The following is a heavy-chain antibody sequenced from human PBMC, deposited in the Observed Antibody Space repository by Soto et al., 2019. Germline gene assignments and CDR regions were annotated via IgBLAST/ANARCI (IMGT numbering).Heavy chain of an antibody. J-gene: IGHJ6*02. Sequence: SVKVSCKDSGGTFSSYTIRWVRQAPGQGLEWMGRIIPILGIANYAQKFQGRVTITADKSTSTAYMELSSLRSEDTAVYYCASAYCGGDCAFYYYYGMDVWGQGTTVTVS. CDR3: ASAYCGGDCAFYYYYGMDV. CDR1: GGTFSSYT. V-gene: IGHV1-69*02. CDR2: IIPILGIA. D-gene: IGHD2-21*02.